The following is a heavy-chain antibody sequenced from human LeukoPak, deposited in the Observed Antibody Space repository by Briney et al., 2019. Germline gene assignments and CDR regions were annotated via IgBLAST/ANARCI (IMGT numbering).Heavy chain of an antibody. CDR2: ISDSGGNT. V-gene: IGHV3-23*01. CDR1: GFTFSSYA. CDR3: AKDVGTVGASPLDY. D-gene: IGHD1-26*01. Sequence: PGGSLRLSCAASGFTFSSYAMAWVRQAPGKGLEWVSGISDSGGNTYYVDSVKDRFTISRDNPKNTLYLQMNRLRVEDTALYYCAKDVGTVGASPLDYWGQGALVTVSS. J-gene: IGHJ4*02.